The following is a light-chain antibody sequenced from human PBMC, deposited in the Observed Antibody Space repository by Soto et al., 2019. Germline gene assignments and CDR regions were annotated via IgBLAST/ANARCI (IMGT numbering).Light chain of an antibody. Sequence: EIVLTQSPCTLSLSPGERATLSCRASQSVSSSYLAWYQQKPGQAPRLLIYGASSRATGIPDRFSGSGSGTDFTLTISRLEPEDFAVYYCQHYGSSALFGPGTKVDIK. V-gene: IGKV3-20*01. CDR3: QHYGSSAL. CDR1: QSVSSSY. CDR2: GAS. J-gene: IGKJ3*01.